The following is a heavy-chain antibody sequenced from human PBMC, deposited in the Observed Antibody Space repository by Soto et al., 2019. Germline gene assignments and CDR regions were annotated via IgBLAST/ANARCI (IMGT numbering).Heavy chain of an antibody. D-gene: IGHD3-10*02. CDR2: INWNSGST. J-gene: IGHJ4*02. CDR3: VSGVFGAVLFEY. CDR1: GFIFDDKG. V-gene: IGHV3-20*04. Sequence: EVQLVESGGGVVRPGGSLTLSCAASGFIFDDKGMKGMSWVRQSPGKGLEWVSCINWNSGSTDYADSVKDRFTISRDNAKNSLYLHMNSLRDEDTALYYCVSGVFGAVLFEYWGQGTLVTVSS.